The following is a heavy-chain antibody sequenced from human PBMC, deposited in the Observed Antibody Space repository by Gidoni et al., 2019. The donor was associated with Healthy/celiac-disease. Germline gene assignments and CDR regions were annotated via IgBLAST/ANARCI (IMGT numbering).Heavy chain of an antibody. CDR2: KWYDGSNK. CDR3: ASEATVTNVGLDY. D-gene: IGHD4-17*01. J-gene: IGHJ4*02. Sequence: QVQLVESGGGVVQPGRSLRLSCAASGFTLSSNGRHWVRQAPGKGLEWVAVKWYDGSNKYYADSVKGRFTIYRDNSKKTLYLQMNSLRAEDTAVYYCASEATVTNVGLDYWGQGTPVTVSS. V-gene: IGHV3-33*01. CDR1: GFTLSSNG.